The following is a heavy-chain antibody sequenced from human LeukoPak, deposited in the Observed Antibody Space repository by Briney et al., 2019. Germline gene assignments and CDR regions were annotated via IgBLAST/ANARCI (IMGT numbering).Heavy chain of an antibody. CDR3: ARDLRSLGYYDMDV. Sequence: GESLKISCKGSGYSFTNYWNGWVRQMPGRGLEWVGIIYPGDSDTRYSPSFQGQVTISADKSISTAYLQWSSLKASDTAMYYCARDLRSLGYYDMDVWGKGTTVTVSS. CDR1: GYSFTNYW. J-gene: IGHJ6*03. V-gene: IGHV5-51*01. D-gene: IGHD5/OR15-5a*01. CDR2: IYPGDSDT.